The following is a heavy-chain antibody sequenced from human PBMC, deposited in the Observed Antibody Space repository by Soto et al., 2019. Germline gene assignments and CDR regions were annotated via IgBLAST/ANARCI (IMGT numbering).Heavy chain of an antibody. CDR2: IDPSDSYT. CDR3: ARLSRYSNSWEGYFDY. CDR1: GYSFTSYW. D-gene: IGHD6-13*01. Sequence: GESLKISCKGSGYSFTSYWISWVRQMPGKGLEWMGRIDPSDSYTNYSPSFQGQVTISADKSISTAYLQWSSLKASDTAMYYCARLSRYSNSWEGYFDYWGQGILVTVSS. J-gene: IGHJ4*02. V-gene: IGHV5-10-1*04.